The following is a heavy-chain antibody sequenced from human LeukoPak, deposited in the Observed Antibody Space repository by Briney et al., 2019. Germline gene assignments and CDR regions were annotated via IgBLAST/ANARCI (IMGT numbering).Heavy chain of an antibody. V-gene: IGHV4-59*01. CDR3: ARDTYYYDSSGYLGYYFDY. CDR1: GDSISSYY. D-gene: IGHD3-22*01. Sequence: SETLSLTCTVSGDSISSYYWSWIRQPPGKGLEWIGYIYYSGSTNYNPSLKSRVTISVDTSKNQFSLKLSSVTAADTAVYYCARDTYYYDSSGYLGYYFDYWGQGTLVTVSS. CDR2: IYYSGST. J-gene: IGHJ4*02.